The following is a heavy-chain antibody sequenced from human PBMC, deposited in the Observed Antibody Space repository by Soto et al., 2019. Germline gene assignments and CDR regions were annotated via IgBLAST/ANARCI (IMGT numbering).Heavy chain of an antibody. D-gene: IGHD3-10*01. J-gene: IGHJ6*03. V-gene: IGHV3-33*01. CDR3: ARDGNGSGNYQYYYYMDV. CDR2: IWYDGSNK. Sequence: GGSLSLSCAASGFTFSSYGMHWVRQAPGKGLEWVAVIWYDGSNKYYADSVKGRFTISRDNSKNTLYLQMNRLRAEDKAVYYCARDGNGSGNYQYYYYMDVWGQGTTVTVSS. CDR1: GFTFSSYG.